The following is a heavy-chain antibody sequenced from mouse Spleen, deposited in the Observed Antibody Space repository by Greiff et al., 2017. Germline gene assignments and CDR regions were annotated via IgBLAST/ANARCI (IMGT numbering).Heavy chain of an antibody. J-gene: IGHJ2*01. D-gene: IGHD4-1*01. CDR1: GFSLTSYG. Sequence: QVHVKQSGPGLVQPSQSLSITCTASGFSLTSYGVHWVRQSPGKGLEWLGVIWSGGSTAHNAAFITRLSISKDNSKSHVFFKMNSLQAEDSAVYYCARDWDRVRVFDYWGQGTTLTVSS. CDR3: ARDWDRVRVFDY. V-gene: IGHV2-2*01. CDR2: IWSGGST.